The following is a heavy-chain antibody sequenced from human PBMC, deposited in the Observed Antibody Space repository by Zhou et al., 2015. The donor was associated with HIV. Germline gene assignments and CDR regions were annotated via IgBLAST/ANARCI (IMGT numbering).Heavy chain of an antibody. CDR1: GGTFSSYA. D-gene: IGHD2-15*01. CDR3: ACLIRDIVVVVAAPADDYWYFDL. V-gene: IGHV1-69*01. CDR2: IIPIFGTA. Sequence: QVQLVQSGAEVKKPGSSVKVSCKASGGTFSSYAISWVRQAPGQGLEWMGGIIPIFGTANYAQKFQGRVTITADESTSTAYMELSSLRSEDTAVYYCACLIRDIVVVVAAPADDYWYFDLWGRGTLVTVSS. J-gene: IGHJ2*01.